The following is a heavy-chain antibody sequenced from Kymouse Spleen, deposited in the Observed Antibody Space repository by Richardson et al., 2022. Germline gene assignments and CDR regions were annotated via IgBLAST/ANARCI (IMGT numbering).Heavy chain of an antibody. CDR2: ISWNSGSI. CDR3: AKDTEYSSSSFDY. Sequence: EVQLVESGGGLVQPGRSLRLSCAASGFTFDDYAMHWVRQAPGKGLEWVSGISWNSGSIGYADSVKGRFTISRDNAKNSLYLQMNSLRAEDTALYYCAKDTEYSSSSFDYWGQGTLVTVSS. D-gene: IGHD6-6*01. V-gene: IGHV3-9*01. J-gene: IGHJ4*02. CDR1: GFTFDDYA.